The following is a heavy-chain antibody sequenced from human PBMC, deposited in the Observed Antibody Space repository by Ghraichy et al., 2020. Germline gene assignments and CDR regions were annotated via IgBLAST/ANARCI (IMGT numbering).Heavy chain of an antibody. CDR1: GFTFSSYA. V-gene: IGHV3-30-3*01. CDR2: ISYDGSNK. Sequence: GGSLRLSCAASGFTFSSYAMHWVRQAPGKGLEGVAVISYDGSNKYYADSVKGRFTISRDNSKNTLYLQMKSLRAEDTAVYYCARGYCTGGVCSPVDYWGQGTLVTVSS. D-gene: IGHD2-8*02. J-gene: IGHJ4*02. CDR3: ARGYCTGGVCSPVDY.